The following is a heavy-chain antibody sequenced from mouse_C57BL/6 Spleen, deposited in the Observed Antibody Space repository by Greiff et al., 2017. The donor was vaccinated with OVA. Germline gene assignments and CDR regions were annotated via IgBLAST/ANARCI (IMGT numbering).Heavy chain of an antibody. Sequence: VQLQQSGAELVRPGSSVKLSCKASGYTFTSYWMHWVKQRPIQGLEWIGNIDPSDSETHYNQKFKDKATLTVDKSSSTAYMQLSSLTSEDSAVYYCARWYDGYSFAYWGQGTLVTVSA. V-gene: IGHV1-52*01. CDR3: ARWYDGYSFAY. CDR2: IDPSDSET. D-gene: IGHD2-3*01. J-gene: IGHJ3*01. CDR1: GYTFTSYW.